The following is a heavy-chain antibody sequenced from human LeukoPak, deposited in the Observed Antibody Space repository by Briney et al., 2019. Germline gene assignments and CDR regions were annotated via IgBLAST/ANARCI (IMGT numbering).Heavy chain of an antibody. D-gene: IGHD5-24*01. CDR3: ARDPRRDGYNTGYFQH. J-gene: IGHJ1*01. CDR1: GFTFSDYY. CDR2: ISSSGSTI. Sequence: GGSLRLPCAASGFTFSDYYMSWIRQAPGKGLEWVSYISSSGSTIYYADSVKGRFTISRDNAKNSLYLQMNSLRAEDTAVYYCARDPRRDGYNTGYFQHWGQGTLVTVSS. V-gene: IGHV3-11*01.